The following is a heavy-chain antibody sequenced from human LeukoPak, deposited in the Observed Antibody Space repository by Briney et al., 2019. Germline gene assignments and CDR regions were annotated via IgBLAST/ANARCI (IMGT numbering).Heavy chain of an antibody. CDR1: EFTFSAFW. Sequence: GGSLRLSCAASEFTFSAFWMSWVRQAPGKGLEWVANINQDGSAKHYVDSVKGRFTVSRDNAENSLYLQTNSLRSEDTAVYYCARLWGDATIFDLWGQGTLVTVSS. V-gene: IGHV3-7*01. CDR3: ARLWGDATIFDL. J-gene: IGHJ4*02. CDR2: INQDGSAK. D-gene: IGHD5-12*01.